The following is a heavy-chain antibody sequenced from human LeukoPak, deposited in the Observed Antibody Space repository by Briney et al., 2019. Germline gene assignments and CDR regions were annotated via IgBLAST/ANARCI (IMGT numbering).Heavy chain of an antibody. CDR2: IYYSGSA. D-gene: IGHD2-2*01. V-gene: IGHV4-31*03. J-gene: IGHJ5*02. CDR1: GGSISSGGYY. Sequence: PSQTLSLTCTVSGGSISSGGYYWSWIRQHPGKDLDWIGYIYYSGSAYYNPSLKSRVTISVDTSKNQFSLKLSSVTAAATAVYYCARGHGYCSSTSCYASATFDPWGQGTLVTVSS. CDR3: ARGHGYCSSTSCYASATFDP.